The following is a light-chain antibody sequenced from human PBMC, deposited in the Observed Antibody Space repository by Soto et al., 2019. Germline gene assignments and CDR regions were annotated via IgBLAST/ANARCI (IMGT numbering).Light chain of an antibody. J-gene: IGKJ2*01. CDR1: QHINIY. CDR3: QQCSSTPRT. V-gene: IGKV1-39*01. Sequence: DIQMAQSQSSLSASVGDRVTITCRDSQHINIYLNWYQQKPGKAPKVLIYAASSLQSGVPSRFSGSGSGTDFTLTISSLQPEDFATYYCQQCSSTPRTFGQGTELEIK. CDR2: AAS.